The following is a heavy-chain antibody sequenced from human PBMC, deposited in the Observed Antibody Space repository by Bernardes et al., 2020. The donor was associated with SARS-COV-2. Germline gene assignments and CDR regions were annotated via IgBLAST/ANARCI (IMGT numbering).Heavy chain of an antibody. CDR2: IYSGGST. CDR3: ARLGYGAEFDC. CDR1: GFTVSSTY. V-gene: IGHV3-53*01. D-gene: IGHD2-15*01. J-gene: IGHJ4*02. Sequence: GGSLRLSCAASGFTVSSTYMSWVRQAPGTGLEWVSLIYSGGSTYYANSVKGRFTISRDNSKNTLYLQMNSLRAEDTAVYYCARLGYGAEFDCWGQGTLVAVSS.